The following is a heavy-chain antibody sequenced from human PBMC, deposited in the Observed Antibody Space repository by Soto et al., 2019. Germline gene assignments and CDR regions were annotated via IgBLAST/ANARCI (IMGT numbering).Heavy chain of an antibody. CDR1: GGTFSSYA. J-gene: IGHJ5*02. CDR3: ARVFFGELQLYNWFDP. Sequence: QVQLVQSGAEVKKPGSSVKVSCKASGGTFSSYAISWVRQAPGQGLEWMGGIIPIFGTANYAQKFQGRVMISADESTSTAYMELSSLRSEDTAVYYCARVFFGELQLYNWFDPWGQGTLVTASS. V-gene: IGHV1-69*12. D-gene: IGHD3-3*01. CDR2: IIPIFGTA.